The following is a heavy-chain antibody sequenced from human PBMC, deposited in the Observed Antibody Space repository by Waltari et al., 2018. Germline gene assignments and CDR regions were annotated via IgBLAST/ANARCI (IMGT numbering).Heavy chain of an antibody. V-gene: IGHV4-38-2*02. CDR2: IYHSGST. D-gene: IGHD5-12*01. J-gene: IGHJ3*02. CDR3: ARGFVDIVATIENAFDI. Sequence: QVQLQESGPGLVKPSETLSLPCTVSGYSISSGYYWGWIRQPPGKGLEWIGSIYHSGSTYYNPSLKSRVTISVDTSKNQFSLKLSSVTAADTAVYYCARGFVDIVATIENAFDIWGQGTMVTVSS. CDR1: GYSISSGYY.